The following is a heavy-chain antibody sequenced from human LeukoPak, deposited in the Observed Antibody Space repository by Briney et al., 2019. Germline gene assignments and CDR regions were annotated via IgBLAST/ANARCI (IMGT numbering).Heavy chain of an antibody. J-gene: IGHJ4*02. Sequence: GASVKVSCKASGYTFTGFYMHWVRQAPGQGLEWMGWINPNSGGTNYAQEFQGRVTMTRDTSISTAYMELTRLRSDDTAVYYCASGAHYYDSSGPGWFWGQGALVTVSS. CDR3: ASGAHYYDSSGPGWF. D-gene: IGHD3-22*01. CDR2: INPNSGGT. V-gene: IGHV1-2*02. CDR1: GYTFTGFY.